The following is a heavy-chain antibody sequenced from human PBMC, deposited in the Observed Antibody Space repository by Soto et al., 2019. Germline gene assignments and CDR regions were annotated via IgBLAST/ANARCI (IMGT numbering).Heavy chain of an antibody. D-gene: IGHD6-13*01. Sequence: GGSLRLSCAASGFTFGNYVMTWVRQAPGKGLEWVAGISGNGARAYYGDSVKGRFIVSRDNSKNTQYLQMNSLRVEDTALYYCAKRFDDSSKWSFEHWGRGTLVTVPS. CDR3: AKRFDDSSKWSFEH. J-gene: IGHJ4*02. V-gene: IGHV3-23*01. CDR2: ISGNGARA. CDR1: GFTFGNYV.